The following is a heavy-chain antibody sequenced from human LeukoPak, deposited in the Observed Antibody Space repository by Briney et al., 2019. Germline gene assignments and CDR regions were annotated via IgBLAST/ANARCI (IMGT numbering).Heavy chain of an antibody. D-gene: IGHD3-22*01. CDR3: ARDERGYYDSSGFFGAIDY. CDR2: IWYDASNK. CDR1: GFTFNSYA. V-gene: IGHV3-33*01. Sequence: PGGSLRLSCSASGFTFNSYAMHWVRQAPAKGLVRVAFIWYDASNKYYADSVKGRFTVSRDNSQNTLYLQMNSLRVEDTAVYYCARDERGYYDSSGFFGAIDYWGQGAQVAVSS. J-gene: IGHJ4*02.